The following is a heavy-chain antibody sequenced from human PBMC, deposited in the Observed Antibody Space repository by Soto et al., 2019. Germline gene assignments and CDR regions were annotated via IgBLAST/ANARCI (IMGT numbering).Heavy chain of an antibody. CDR1: GYTFTSYG. CDR2: ISAYNADT. Sequence: QVQLVQSGPEVKKPGASVKVSCKASGYTFTSYGISWVRQAPGQGLEWMGWISAYNADTNYAQKLQGRVTMTTDTSTTSAEMELSSLRSDDTAVYYCAREGSDCSGGSCYSGVDAWGQGTTVTVSS. V-gene: IGHV1-18*01. D-gene: IGHD2-15*01. J-gene: IGHJ6*02. CDR3: AREGSDCSGGSCYSGVDA.